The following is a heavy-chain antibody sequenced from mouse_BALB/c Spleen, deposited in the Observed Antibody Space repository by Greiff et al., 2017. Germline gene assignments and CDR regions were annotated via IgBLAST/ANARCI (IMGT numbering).Heavy chain of an antibody. CDR1: GYTFTSYV. CDR3: ARYWDGDYFDY. Sequence: EVKLMESGPELVKPGASVKMSCKASGYTFTSYVMHWVKQKPGQGLEWIGYINPYNDGTKYNEKFKGKATLTSDKSSSTAYMELSSLTSEDSAVYYCARYWDGDYFDYWGQGTTLTVSS. V-gene: IGHV1-14*01. CDR2: INPYNDGT. J-gene: IGHJ2*01. D-gene: IGHD4-1*01.